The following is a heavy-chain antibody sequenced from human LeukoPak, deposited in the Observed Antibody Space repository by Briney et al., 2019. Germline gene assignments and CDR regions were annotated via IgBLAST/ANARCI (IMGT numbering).Heavy chain of an antibody. CDR1: GFTFSSFW. J-gene: IGHJ3*02. CDR3: ARSIYASGSFYTFDI. D-gene: IGHD3-10*01. CDR2: IIQDGSEK. Sequence: TGGSLRLSCVASGFTFSSFWMSWVRQAPGKGLEWVAKIIQDGSEKYYVDSVKGRFTISRDNAKNTLYLQMNTLRAEDTAVYYCARSIYASGSFYTFDIWGQGTMVTVSS. V-gene: IGHV3-7*05.